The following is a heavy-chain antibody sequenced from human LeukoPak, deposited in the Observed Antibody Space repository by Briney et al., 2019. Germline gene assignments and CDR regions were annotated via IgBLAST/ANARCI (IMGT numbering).Heavy chain of an antibody. CDR1: GFTFDDYG. V-gene: IGHV3-20*04. J-gene: IGHJ6*03. Sequence: GGSLRLSCAASGFTFDDYGMSWVRQAPRKGLEWVSGINWDGGSTGYADSVKGRFTISRDNAKNSLYLQMNSLRVEDTALYYCARVYLGSVAHCAMDVWGKGTKVTVSS. CDR3: ARVYLGSVAHCAMDV. D-gene: IGHD6-19*01. CDR2: INWDGGST.